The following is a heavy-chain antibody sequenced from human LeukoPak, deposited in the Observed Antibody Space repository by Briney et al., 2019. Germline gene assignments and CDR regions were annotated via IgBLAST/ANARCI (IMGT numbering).Heavy chain of an antibody. CDR2: ISSSSSYI. D-gene: IGHD3-3*01. Sequence: PGGSLRLSCAASGFTFSSYSMNWVRQAPGKGLEWVSSISSSSSYIYYADSVKGRFTISRDNAKNSLYLQMNSLRAEDTAVYYCARDRGVRFLEWLLAVDYWGQGTLVTVSS. J-gene: IGHJ4*02. V-gene: IGHV3-21*01. CDR3: ARDRGVRFLEWLLAVDY. CDR1: GFTFSSYS.